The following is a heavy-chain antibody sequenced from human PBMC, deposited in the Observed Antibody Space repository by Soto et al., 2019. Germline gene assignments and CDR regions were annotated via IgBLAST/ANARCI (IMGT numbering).Heavy chain of an antibody. V-gene: IGHV4-34*01. CDR1: GGSFSTYY. D-gene: IGHD3-9*01. CDR2: INHSGSN. Sequence: SETLSLTCVVSGGSFSTYYYNWIRQSPGKGLEWIGEINHSGSNNYSPSLKSRVTMSLDTSKNQFSLKLTSVTAADTAVYYCARGGSNDWQVAFDIWGQGTMVTVS. CDR3: ARGGSNDWQVAFDI. J-gene: IGHJ3*02.